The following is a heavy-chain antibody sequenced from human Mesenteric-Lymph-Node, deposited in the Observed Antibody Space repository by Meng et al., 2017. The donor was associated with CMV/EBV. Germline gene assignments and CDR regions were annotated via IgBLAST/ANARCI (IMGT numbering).Heavy chain of an antibody. J-gene: IGHJ5*02. Sequence: SGDSVSSNSAGWNWIRQSPSRGLEWLGRTYYRSKWYNDYAVSVKSRITINPDTSKNQFSLQLNSVTPEDTAVYYCARDIAAAGRAFDPWGQGTLVTVSS. CDR1: GDSVSSNSAG. CDR3: ARDIAAAGRAFDP. V-gene: IGHV6-1*01. CDR2: TYYRSKWYN. D-gene: IGHD6-13*01.